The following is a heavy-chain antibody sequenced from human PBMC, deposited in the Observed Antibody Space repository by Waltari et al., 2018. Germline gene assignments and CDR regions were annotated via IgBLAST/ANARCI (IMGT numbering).Heavy chain of an antibody. Sequence: QVQLVQSGAEVKKPGSSVKVSCKASGGTFSSYAISWVRQAPGQGLEWMGRIIPIFGKANDAQKFQGRGTITADKSTSTAYMELSSLRSEDTAVYYCARSFVVVPAAYHFDYWGQGTLVTVSS. D-gene: IGHD2-2*01. CDR1: GGTFSSYA. CDR2: IIPIFGKA. V-gene: IGHV1-69*02. J-gene: IGHJ4*02. CDR3: ARSFVVVPAAYHFDY.